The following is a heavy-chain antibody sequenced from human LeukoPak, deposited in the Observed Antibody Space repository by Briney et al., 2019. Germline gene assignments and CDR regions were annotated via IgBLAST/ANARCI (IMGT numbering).Heavy chain of an antibody. CDR2: INSDGSST. CDR3: ARDQPLLWFGELWYYYYGMDV. V-gene: IGHV3-74*01. CDR1: GFTFSSYW. J-gene: IGHJ6*02. D-gene: IGHD3-10*01. Sequence: PGGSLRLSCAASGFTFSSYWMHWVRQAPGKGLVWVSRINSDGSSTSYADSVEGRFTISRDNAKNTLYLQMNSLRAEDTAVYYCARDQPLLWFGELWYYYYGMDVWGQGTTVTVSS.